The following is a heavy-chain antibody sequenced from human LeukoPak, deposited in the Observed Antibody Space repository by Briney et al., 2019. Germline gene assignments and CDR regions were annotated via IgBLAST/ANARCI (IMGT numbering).Heavy chain of an antibody. CDR2: ISSSSSYI. D-gene: IGHD3-22*01. CDR1: GFTFSSYS. CDR3: ARRTYYYDSSGYYDWFDP. V-gene: IGHV3-21*01. Sequence: GGSLRLSCTASGFTFSSYSMNWVRQAPGKGLEWVSSISSSSSYIYYADSVKGRFTISRDNAKKSLYLQMNSLRAEDTAVYYCARRTYYYDSSGYYDWFDPWGQGTLVTVSS. J-gene: IGHJ5*02.